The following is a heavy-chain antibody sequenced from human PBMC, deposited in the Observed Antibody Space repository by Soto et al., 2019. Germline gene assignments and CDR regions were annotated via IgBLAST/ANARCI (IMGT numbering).Heavy chain of an antibody. J-gene: IGHJ1*01. V-gene: IGHV4-31*03. Sequence: QVQLQESGPGLVKASQTLSLTCNVSGGSISSGGYYWTWIRQHPGKGLEWIGNIHHSGSTFYNPSLKSRGSLTVDTSKSQFSLKLSSVTAADMAVYFCVRGVLSWGQGTLVTVSS. CDR2: IHHSGST. D-gene: IGHD3-10*01. CDR3: VRGVLS. CDR1: GGSISSGGYY.